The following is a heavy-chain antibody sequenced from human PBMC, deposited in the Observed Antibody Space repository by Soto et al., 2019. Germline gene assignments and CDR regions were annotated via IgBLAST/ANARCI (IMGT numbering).Heavy chain of an antibody. J-gene: IGHJ5*02. CDR1: GFTFSSYA. Sequence: PGGSLRLSCSASGFTFSSYAMSWFRQAPGKGLEWVSAISGSGGSTYYADSVKGRFTISRDNSKNTLYLQMNSLRAEDTAVYYCANWGYNWYPRWFDPWGQGTLVTVSS. D-gene: IGHD1-20*01. V-gene: IGHV3-23*01. CDR2: ISGSGGST. CDR3: ANWGYNWYPRWFDP.